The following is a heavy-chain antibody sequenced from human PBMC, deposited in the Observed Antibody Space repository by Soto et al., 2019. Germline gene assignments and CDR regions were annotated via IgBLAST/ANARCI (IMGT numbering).Heavy chain of an antibody. J-gene: IGHJ4*02. D-gene: IGHD6-13*01. CDR3: AKALSYSSSWYYFDY. CDR1: GFTFDDYA. V-gene: IGHV3-9*01. Sequence: GGSLRLSCAASGFTFDDYAMHWVRQAPGKGLEWVSGISWNSGSIGYADSVKGRFTISRDNAKNSLYLQMNSLRAEDTALYYCAKALSYSSSWYYFDYWGQGTLVTVSS. CDR2: ISWNSGSI.